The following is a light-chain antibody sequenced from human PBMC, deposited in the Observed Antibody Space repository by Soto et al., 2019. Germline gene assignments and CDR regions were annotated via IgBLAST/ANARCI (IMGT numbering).Light chain of an antibody. J-gene: IGKJ5*01. V-gene: IGKV1-39*01. Sequence: DIQMTQSPSSLSASVGDRVTITCRASQSISSYLNWYQQKPGKAPKLLIYAASSLQSGVPSRFSGSGSGTDFTLTISSLQPEDFVTYYCQQSYSTPITFGQGGRPAIK. CDR1: QSISSY. CDR3: QQSYSTPIT. CDR2: AAS.